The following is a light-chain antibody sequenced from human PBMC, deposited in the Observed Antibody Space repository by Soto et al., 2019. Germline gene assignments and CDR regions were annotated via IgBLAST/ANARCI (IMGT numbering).Light chain of an antibody. CDR1: QSVSSSQ. V-gene: IGKV3-20*01. J-gene: IGKJ1*01. CDR2: GAS. CDR3: QHYFNSWT. Sequence: EVVLTQSPGTLSLSPGERATLSCRASQSVSSSQLAWFQQKPGQAPRLLIYGASSRATGIPDRFSGSGSGTDFTLTISRLEPEDVAVYYCQHYFNSWTFGQGTKVDIK.